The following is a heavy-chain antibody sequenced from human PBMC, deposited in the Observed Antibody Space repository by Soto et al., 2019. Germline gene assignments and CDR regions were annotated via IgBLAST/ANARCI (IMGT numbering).Heavy chain of an antibody. D-gene: IGHD2-15*01. Sequence: ASVKVSCKASGYTFTSYYMHWVRQAPGQGLEWMGWISANNGNTKYAQNFQGRVTMTTDTSTSTAYMELRSLRSDDTAVYYCARAYSPGLFDPWGQGTLVTVSS. CDR3: ARAYSPGLFDP. CDR2: ISANNGNT. CDR1: GYTFTSYY. V-gene: IGHV1-18*04. J-gene: IGHJ5*02.